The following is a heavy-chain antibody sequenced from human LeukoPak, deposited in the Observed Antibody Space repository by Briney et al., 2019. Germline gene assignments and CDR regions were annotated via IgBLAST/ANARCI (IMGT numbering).Heavy chain of an antibody. J-gene: IGHJ4*02. V-gene: IGHV4-61*02. CDR2: TYTSGST. D-gene: IGHD5-18*01. Sequence: SQTLYLTCTVSGGSITSGSYYWSWIRQPAGKGLEWIGRTYTSGSTNYKPSLKSRATISVDTSKNQFSLKLSSVNAPDTAVYYCAGTAMPKGPYCFDYWGQGTLVTVSS. CDR1: GGSITSGSYY. CDR3: AGTAMPKGPYCFDY.